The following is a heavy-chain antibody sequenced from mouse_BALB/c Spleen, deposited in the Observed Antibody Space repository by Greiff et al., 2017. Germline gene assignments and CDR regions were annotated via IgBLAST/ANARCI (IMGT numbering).Heavy chain of an antibody. D-gene: IGHD1-1*01. V-gene: IGHV1S81*02. CDR3: ARWGSSSSYAMDY. Sequence: VQLQQSGAELVKPGASVKLSCKASGYTFTSYWMHWVKQRPGQGLEWIGEINPSNGRTNYNEKFKSKATLTEDKSSSTAYMQLSSLTSEDSAVYYCARWGSSSSYAMDYWGQGTSVTVSS. J-gene: IGHJ4*01. CDR2: INPSNGRT. CDR1: GYTFTSYW.